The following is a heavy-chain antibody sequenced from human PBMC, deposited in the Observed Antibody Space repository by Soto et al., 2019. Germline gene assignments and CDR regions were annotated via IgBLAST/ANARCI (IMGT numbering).Heavy chain of an antibody. J-gene: IGHJ4*02. CDR3: ARLTGDYEQLFDY. V-gene: IGHV4-30-2*01. D-gene: IGHD7-27*01. CDR1: GGSISSGGYS. CDR2: IYHSGST. Sequence: LSLTCAVSGGSISSGGYSWSWIRQPPGKGLEWIGYIYHSGSTYYNPSLKSRVTISVDRSKNQFSLKLSSVTAADTAVYYCARLTGDYEQLFDYWGQGTLVTVSS.